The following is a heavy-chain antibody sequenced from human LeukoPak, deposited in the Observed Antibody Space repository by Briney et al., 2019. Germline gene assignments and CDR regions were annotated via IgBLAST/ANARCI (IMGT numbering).Heavy chain of an antibody. J-gene: IGHJ4*02. CDR2: IYYSGST. Sequence: SETLSLTCTVYGGSISSYYWTWIRQPPGKGLQWIGNIYYSGSTSYNPSLKSRVTISVDTSNNQFSLKLSSVTAADTAVYYCARYCSGGSCDQSDYWGQGTLVTVSS. CDR3: ARYCSGGSCDQSDY. D-gene: IGHD2-15*01. V-gene: IGHV4-59*12. CDR1: GGSISSYY.